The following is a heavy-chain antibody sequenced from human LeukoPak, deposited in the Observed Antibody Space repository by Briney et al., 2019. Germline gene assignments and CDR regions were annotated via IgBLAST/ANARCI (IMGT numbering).Heavy chain of an antibody. CDR1: GGSISSYY. CDR2: IYYSGST. CDR3: ARRSEGAAFDI. Sequence: SETLSLTCTVSGGSISSYYWSWIRQPPGKGLEWIGYIYYSGSTNYNPSLKSRVTISVDTSKNQFSLKLSSVTAADTAVHYCARRSEGAAFDIWGQGTMVTVSS. J-gene: IGHJ3*02. V-gene: IGHV4-59*01.